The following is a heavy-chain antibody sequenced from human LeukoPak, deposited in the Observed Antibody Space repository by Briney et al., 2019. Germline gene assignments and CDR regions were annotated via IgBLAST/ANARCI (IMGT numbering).Heavy chain of an antibody. Sequence: PGGSLRLSCVASGFIFSDFAMSWVRQAPGKGLEWVSGISDSGRGTYYRDSVKGRCIISRDNSKQTVYLQLNNLRVEDTALYFCGRHDSFIPYWGQGMLVTVSS. J-gene: IGHJ4*02. CDR2: ISDSGRGT. CDR3: GRHDSFIPY. V-gene: IGHV3-23*01. CDR1: GFIFSDFA. D-gene: IGHD5-18*01.